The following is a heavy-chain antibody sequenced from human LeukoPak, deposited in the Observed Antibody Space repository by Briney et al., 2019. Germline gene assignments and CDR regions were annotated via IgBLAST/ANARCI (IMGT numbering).Heavy chain of an antibody. CDR3: ARTIHSSSWFEIDY. CDR2: IYYSGST. CDR1: GGSISSYY. J-gene: IGHJ4*02. D-gene: IGHD6-13*01. Sequence: SETLSLTCTVSGGSISSYYWSWLRQPPGKGLEWTGYIYYSGSTNYNPSLKSRVTISVDTSKNQFSLKLSSVTAADTAVYYCARTIHSSSWFEIDYWGQGTLVTVSS. V-gene: IGHV4-59*01.